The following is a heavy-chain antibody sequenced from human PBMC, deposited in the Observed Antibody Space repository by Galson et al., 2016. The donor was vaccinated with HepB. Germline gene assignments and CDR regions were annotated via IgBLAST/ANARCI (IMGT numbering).Heavy chain of an antibody. V-gene: IGHV3-30*18. D-gene: IGHD3-3*01. CDR1: GFTFSSYG. J-gene: IGHJ6*02. CDR3: AKGLYNDFWSGFPPYYDYVMDV. Sequence: SLRLSCAASGFTFSSYGMHWVRQAPGQGLEWVAVVSFDGSQKYYPASVKVRFALSRDHSPNTLFLHVSSLRSEATAVYYCAKGLYNDFWSGFPPYYDYVMDVWGQGTTVTVSS. CDR2: VSFDGSQK.